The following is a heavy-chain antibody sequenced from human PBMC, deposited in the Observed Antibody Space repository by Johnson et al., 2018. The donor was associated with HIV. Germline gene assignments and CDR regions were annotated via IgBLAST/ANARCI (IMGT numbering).Heavy chain of an antibody. CDR2: ISYDGSNK. CDR3: ARSLRGSGEGDAFDI. CDR1: GFTFSRYA. D-gene: IGHD1-26*01. Sequence: QVQLVESGGGVVQPGRSLRLSCAASGFTFSRYAMHWVRQAPGKGLEWVAVISYDGSNKYYADSVKGRFTISRDNSKNTLYLQMNSLRAEDTAVYYCARSLRGSGEGDAFDIWGQGTMVTVSS. J-gene: IGHJ3*02. V-gene: IGHV3-30*14.